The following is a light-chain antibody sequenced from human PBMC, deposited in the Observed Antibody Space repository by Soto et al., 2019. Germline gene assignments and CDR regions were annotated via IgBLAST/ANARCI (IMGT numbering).Light chain of an antibody. V-gene: IGLV2-14*01. Sequence: QSALTQPASVSGSPGQSITLSCTGTSSDVGYYNYVSWYQQHPNKAPKLMIYDVSNRPSGVSNRFSGSKSGNTASLTISGLQAEDEADYYCSSYTSGSIRVFGGGTKLTVL. J-gene: IGLJ2*01. CDR1: SSDVGYYNY. CDR3: SSYTSGSIRV. CDR2: DVS.